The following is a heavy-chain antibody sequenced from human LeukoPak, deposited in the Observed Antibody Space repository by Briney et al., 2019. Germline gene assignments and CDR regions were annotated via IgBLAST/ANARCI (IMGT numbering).Heavy chain of an antibody. D-gene: IGHD3-22*01. CDR2: MYYNGGP. CDR1: GGSISGYS. J-gene: IGHJ4*02. CDR3: ARADSSGYSIFGY. V-gene: IGHV4-59*01. Sequence: SETLSLTCTGSGGSISGYSWSWIRQPPGKGLEWIGYMYYNGGPTYNPSLESRVTISADTSKNQLSMKLTSVTAADTAVYYCARADSSGYSIFGYWGQGTLVTVSS.